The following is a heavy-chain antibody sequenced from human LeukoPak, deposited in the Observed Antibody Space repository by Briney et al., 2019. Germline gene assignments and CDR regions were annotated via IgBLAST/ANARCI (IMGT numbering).Heavy chain of an antibody. CDR2: ISAYNGNT. D-gene: IGHD5-18*01. CDR3: ARDWGVDSLGYSYGKRGSTRLDY. Sequence: ASVKVSCKASGYTFTSYGISWVRQAPGQGLEWMGWISAYNGNTNYAQKLQGRVTMTTDTSTSTAYMELRSLRSDDTAVYYCARDWGVDSLGYSYGKRGSTRLDYWGQGSLVTVSS. J-gene: IGHJ4*02. V-gene: IGHV1-18*01. CDR1: GYTFTSYG.